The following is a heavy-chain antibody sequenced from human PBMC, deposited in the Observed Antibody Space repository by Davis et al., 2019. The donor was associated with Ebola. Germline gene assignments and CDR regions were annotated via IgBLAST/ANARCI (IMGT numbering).Heavy chain of an antibody. J-gene: IGHJ4*02. CDR2: INHSGSI. V-gene: IGHV4-34*01. Sequence: SETLSLTCAVYGETFSGYYWSWIRQPPGKGLEWIGEINHSGSINYNPSLKSRVTISVDTSKNQFSLKLRSLTAADTAVYYCAREGGGWYHRLDYWGQGTPVTVSS. CDR3: AREGGGWYHRLDY. CDR1: GETFSGYY. D-gene: IGHD6-19*01.